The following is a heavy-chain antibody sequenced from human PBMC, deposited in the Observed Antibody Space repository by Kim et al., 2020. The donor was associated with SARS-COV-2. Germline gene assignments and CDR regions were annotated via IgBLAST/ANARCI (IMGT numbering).Heavy chain of an antibody. J-gene: IGHJ4*02. CDR1: GFTFSSYS. D-gene: IGHD6-19*01. V-gene: IGHV3-48*02. CDR2: ISSSSSTI. Sequence: GGSLRLSCAASGFTFSSYSMNWVRQAPGKGLEWVSYISSSSSTIYYADSVKGRFTISRDNAKNSLYLQMNSLRDEDTAVYYCARSGIAVAGADFDYWGQGTLVTVSS. CDR3: ARSGIAVAGADFDY.